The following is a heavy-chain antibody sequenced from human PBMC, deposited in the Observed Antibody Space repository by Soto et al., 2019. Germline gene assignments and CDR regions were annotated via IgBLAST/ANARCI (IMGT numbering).Heavy chain of an antibody. CDR3: ARGFGVLYFNYYGMDV. V-gene: IGHV4-34*01. CDR1: RGSFSGYY. J-gene: IGHJ6*02. D-gene: IGHD3-3*01. Sequence: PSDTLSLTCAVDRGSFSGYYWSWIRQPPGKWLEWIGEINHSGGTNYNPSLKSRVTISVDTSKNQFSLKLRSVTAADTAVYYCARGFGVLYFNYYGMDVWGQGTTVTVSS. CDR2: INHSGGT.